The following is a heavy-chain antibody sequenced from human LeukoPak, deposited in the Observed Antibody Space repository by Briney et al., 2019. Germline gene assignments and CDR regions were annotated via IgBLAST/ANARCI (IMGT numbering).Heavy chain of an antibody. V-gene: IGHV3-23*01. J-gene: IGHJ4*02. CDR1: GFTFSSYA. Sequence: GGSLRLSCAASGFTFSSYAMSWVRQAPGKGLEWVSAISGSGGSTYYADSVKGRFTISRDNSKNTLYLQMNSLRAEDTAVYYCATDRGDYVWGRTPFFDYWGQGTLVTVSS. CDR2: ISGSGGST. D-gene: IGHD3-16*01. CDR3: ATDRGDYVWGRTPFFDY.